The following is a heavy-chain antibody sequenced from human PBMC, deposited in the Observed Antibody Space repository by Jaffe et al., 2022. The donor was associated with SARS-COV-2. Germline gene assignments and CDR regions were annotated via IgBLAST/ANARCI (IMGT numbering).Heavy chain of an antibody. D-gene: IGHD3-9*01. Sequence: EVQLLESGGGLVQPGGSLRLSCAASGFTFSSYAMSWVRQAPGKGLEWVSAISGSGGSTYYADSVKGRFTISRDNSKNTLYLQMNSLRAEDTAVYYCAKALAYYDILTGYYRQYYYYGMDVWGQGTTVTVSS. CDR3: AKALAYYDILTGYYRQYYYYGMDV. CDR2: ISGSGGST. CDR1: GFTFSSYA. V-gene: IGHV3-23*01. J-gene: IGHJ6*02.